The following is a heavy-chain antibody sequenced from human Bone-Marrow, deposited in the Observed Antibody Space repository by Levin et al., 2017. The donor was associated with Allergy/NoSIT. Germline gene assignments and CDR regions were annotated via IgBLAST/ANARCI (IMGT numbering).Heavy chain of an antibody. D-gene: IGHD6-13*01. CDR3: AKSLQPIATAGYLDS. V-gene: IGHV3-30*18. Sequence: LSLTCAASGFTFSNYGLHWVRQAPGKGLEWVAIISYDGSNKNYADSVKGRFTISRDHSQKTLYLQMNSLRAEDTAVYYCAKSLQPIATAGYLDSWGQGTLVTVSS. CDR1: GFTFSNYG. J-gene: IGHJ4*02. CDR2: ISYDGSNK.